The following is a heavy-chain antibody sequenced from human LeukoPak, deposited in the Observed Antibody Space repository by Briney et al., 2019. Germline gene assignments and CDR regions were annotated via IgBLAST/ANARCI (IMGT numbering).Heavy chain of an antibody. CDR3: ARPTYYDFWSGYYDRDVDAFDI. J-gene: IGHJ3*02. Sequence: PGASLKISCQGSGYSFTSYWIGWVRQMPGKGLEWMRIIYPGDSDTRYSPSFQGQVTISADKSISTAYLQWSSLKASDTAMYYCARPTYYDFWSGYYDRDVDAFDIWGQGTMVTVSS. V-gene: IGHV5-51*01. CDR2: IYPGDSDT. D-gene: IGHD3-3*01. CDR1: GYSFTSYW.